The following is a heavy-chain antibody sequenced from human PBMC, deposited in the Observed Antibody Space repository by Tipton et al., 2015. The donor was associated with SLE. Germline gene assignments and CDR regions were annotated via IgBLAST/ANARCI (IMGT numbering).Heavy chain of an antibody. CDR1: GDSISRHY. D-gene: IGHD1-14*01. CDR2: MVDNGNT. J-gene: IGHJ5*02. V-gene: IGHV4-59*11. CDR3: ARDRGPYTNWFDP. Sequence: TLSLTCTVSGDSISRHYWSWIRQPPGKGLEWIGNMVDNGNTNYSPSLKSRVTMSLDTSKNQFSLKLTSVTTADTALYYCARDRGPYTNWFDPWGQGTLVTVSS.